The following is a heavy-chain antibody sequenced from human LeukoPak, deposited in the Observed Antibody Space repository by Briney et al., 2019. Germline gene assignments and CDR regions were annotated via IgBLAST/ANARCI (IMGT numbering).Heavy chain of an antibody. V-gene: IGHV3-53*01. CDR2: IYSGGST. CDR3: AREGGDYETYFDY. CDR1: GFAVSSNY. Sequence: GGSLRLSCAASGFAVSSNYMSWVRQAPGKGLEWVSVIYSGGSTYYADSVKGRFTISRGNSKNTLYLQMNSLRAEDTAVYYCAREGGDYETYFDYWGQGTLVTVSS. D-gene: IGHD4-17*01. J-gene: IGHJ4*02.